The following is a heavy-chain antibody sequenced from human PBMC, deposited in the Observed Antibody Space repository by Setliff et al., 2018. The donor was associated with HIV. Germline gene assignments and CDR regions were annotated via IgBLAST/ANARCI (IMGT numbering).Heavy chain of an antibody. J-gene: IGHJ4*02. Sequence: SVKVSCKASGGTVSSYAISWVRRAPGQGLEWMGGIIPIFGAANYAQKFQGRVTITXDASTSAVYMELSSLRSEDTAVYYCMRQTYYYGSGSYFPPDYWGQGTLXXVS. CDR1: GGTVSSYA. CDR2: IIPIFGAA. CDR3: MRQTYYYGSGSYFPPDY. V-gene: IGHV1-69*05. D-gene: IGHD3-10*01.